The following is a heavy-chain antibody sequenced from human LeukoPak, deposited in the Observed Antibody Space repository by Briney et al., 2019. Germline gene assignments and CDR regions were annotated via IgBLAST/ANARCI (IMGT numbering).Heavy chain of an antibody. CDR3: ARHSTFFGVVIIKGRVRGPFDY. D-gene: IGHD3-3*01. CDR2: INYSGRT. J-gene: IGHJ4*02. CDR1: GVSTSSSSFF. V-gene: IGHV4-39*01. Sequence: SETLSLTCTVSGVSTSSSSFFWTWIRQSPGQGLEWIGSINYSGRTNYNPSLMSRVTIAVDTSKNQFSLKLSSVTAADTAVYYCARHSTFFGVVIIKGRVRGPFDYWGQGTLVTVSS.